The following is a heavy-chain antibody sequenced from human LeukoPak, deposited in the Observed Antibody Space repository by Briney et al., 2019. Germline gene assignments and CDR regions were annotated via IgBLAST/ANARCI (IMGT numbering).Heavy chain of an antibody. V-gene: IGHV4-39*01. CDR2: IYYSGST. Sequence: PSETLSLTCTVSGGSISSSSYYWGWIRQPPGKGLEWIGSIYYSGSTYYNPSLKSRVTISVDTSKNQFSLKLSSVTAADTAVYYCARHRHSHHYDYWGQGTLVTVSS. CDR3: ARHRHSHHYDY. J-gene: IGHJ4*02. D-gene: IGHD5-18*01. CDR1: GGSISSSSYY.